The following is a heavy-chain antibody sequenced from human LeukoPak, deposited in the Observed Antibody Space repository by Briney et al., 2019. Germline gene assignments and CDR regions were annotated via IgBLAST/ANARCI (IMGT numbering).Heavy chain of an antibody. CDR2: MNHDGSEK. J-gene: IGHJ4*02. CDR3: AKDISAGGLDY. Sequence: GGSLRLSCAASGFTFSSYWMNWVRQAPGKGLEWVANMNHDGSEKYYIDSVKGRFTISRDNSKNTLYLQMNSLRAEDTAVYYCAKDISAGGLDYWGQGTLVTVSS. V-gene: IGHV3-7*03. CDR1: GFTFSSYW. D-gene: IGHD6-13*01.